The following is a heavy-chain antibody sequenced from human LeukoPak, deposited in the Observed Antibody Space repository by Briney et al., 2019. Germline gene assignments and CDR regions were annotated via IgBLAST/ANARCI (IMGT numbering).Heavy chain of an antibody. D-gene: IGHD3-9*01. CDR2: IYTSGST. J-gene: IGHJ2*01. V-gene: IGHV4-61*02. CDR3: ARTHLRYFGPWYFDL. CDR1: GGSISSGSYY. Sequence: SETLSLTCTVSGGSISSGSYYWSWIRQPAGKGLEWIGRIYTSGSTNYNPSLKSRVTISVDTSKNQFSLKLSSVTAADTAVYYCARTHLRYFGPWYFDLWGRGTLVTVSS.